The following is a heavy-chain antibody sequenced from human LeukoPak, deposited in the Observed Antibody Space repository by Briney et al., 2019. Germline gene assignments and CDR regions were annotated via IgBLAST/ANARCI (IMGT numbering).Heavy chain of an antibody. CDR2: IGSRGDYI. Sequence: PGGSLRLSCAASGFTFSDYSMNWVRQAPGEGLEWVSSIGSRGDYIYYADSVKGRFTISRDNAKNSLYLQMNNLRAEDTAVYYCARDSGDIVVVPADINWFDPWGQGTLVAVSS. CDR3: ARDSGDIVVVPADINWFDP. CDR1: GFTFSDYS. V-gene: IGHV3-21*01. J-gene: IGHJ5*02. D-gene: IGHD2-2*01.